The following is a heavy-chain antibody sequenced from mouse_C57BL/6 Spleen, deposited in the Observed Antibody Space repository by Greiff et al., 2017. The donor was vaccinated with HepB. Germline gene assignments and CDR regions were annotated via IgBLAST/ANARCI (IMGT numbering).Heavy chain of an antibody. D-gene: IGHD2-4*01. CDR1: GFTFSSYG. J-gene: IGHJ2*01. CDR3: ARQGYDYDGGFDY. CDR2: ISSGGSYT. Sequence: EVQLVESGGDLVKPGGSLKLSCAASGFTFSSYGMSWVRQTPDKRLEWVATISSGGSYTYYPDSVKGRFTISRDNAKNTLYLQMSSLKSEDTAMYYCARQGYDYDGGFDYWGQGTTLTVSS. V-gene: IGHV5-6*01.